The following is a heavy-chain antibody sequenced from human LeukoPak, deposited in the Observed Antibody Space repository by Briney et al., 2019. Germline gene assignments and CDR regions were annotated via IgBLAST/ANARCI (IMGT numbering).Heavy chain of an antibody. Sequence: SETLSLTCTVSGGSISSYYWSWIRQPAGKGLEWIGRIYTSGSTNYNPSLKSRVTMSVDTSKNQLSLKLSSVTAADTAVYYCARGLGPYSGSYYFDYWGQGTLVTVSS. J-gene: IGHJ4*02. D-gene: IGHD1-26*01. V-gene: IGHV4-4*07. CDR1: GGSISSYY. CDR2: IYTSGST. CDR3: ARGLGPYSGSYYFDY.